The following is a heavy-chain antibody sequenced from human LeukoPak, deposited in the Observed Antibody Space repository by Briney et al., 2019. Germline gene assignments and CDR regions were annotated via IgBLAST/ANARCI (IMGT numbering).Heavy chain of an antibody. CDR3: ARSRAVAGTSYFDY. CDR2: ISAYNGNT. V-gene: IGHV1-18*01. D-gene: IGHD6-19*01. CDR1: GYTFTSYG. J-gene: IGHJ4*02. Sequence: GASVKVSCKASGYTFTSYGISWVRQAPGQGLGWMGWISAYNGNTNYAQTLQGRVTMTTDTSTSTAYMELRSLRSDDTAVYYCARSRAVAGTSYFDYWGQGTLVTVSS.